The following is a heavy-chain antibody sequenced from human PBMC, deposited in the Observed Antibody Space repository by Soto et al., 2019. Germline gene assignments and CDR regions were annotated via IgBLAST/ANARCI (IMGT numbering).Heavy chain of an antibody. CDR3: AKDRSDAFDI. Sequence: ESGGGVVQPGRSLRLSCAASGFTFSSYGMHWVRQAPGKGLEWVAVISYDGSNKYYADSVKGRFTISRDNSKNTLYLQMNSLRAEDTAVYYCAKDRSDAFDIWGQGTMVTVSS. CDR2: ISYDGSNK. V-gene: IGHV3-30*18. J-gene: IGHJ3*02. CDR1: GFTFSSYG.